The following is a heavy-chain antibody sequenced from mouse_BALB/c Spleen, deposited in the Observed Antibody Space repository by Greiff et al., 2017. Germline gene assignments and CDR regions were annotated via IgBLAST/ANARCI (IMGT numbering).Heavy chain of an antibody. Sequence: VQLKESGPSLVKPSQTLSLTCSVTGDSITSGYWNWIRKFPGNKLEYMGYISYSGSTYYNPSLKSRISITRDTSKNQYYLQLNSVTTEDTATYYCARYLGLRWYFDVWGAGTTVTVSS. D-gene: IGHD2-4*01. V-gene: IGHV3-8*02. J-gene: IGHJ1*01. CDR1: GDSITSGY. CDR3: ARYLGLRWYFDV. CDR2: ISYSGST.